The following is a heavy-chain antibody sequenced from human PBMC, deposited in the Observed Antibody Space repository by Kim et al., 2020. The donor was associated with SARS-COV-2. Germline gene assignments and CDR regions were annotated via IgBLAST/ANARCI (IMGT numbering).Heavy chain of an antibody. CDR2: INPNSGGT. Sequence: ASVKVSCKASGYTFTGYYMHWVRQAPGQGLEWMGWINPNSGGTNYAQKFQGWVTMTRDTSISTAYMELSRLRSDDTAVYYCARELVVVPAATQDYYYYGMDVWGQGTTVTVSS. CDR1: GYTFTGYY. V-gene: IGHV1-2*04. D-gene: IGHD2-2*01. CDR3: ARELVVVPAATQDYYYYGMDV. J-gene: IGHJ6*02.